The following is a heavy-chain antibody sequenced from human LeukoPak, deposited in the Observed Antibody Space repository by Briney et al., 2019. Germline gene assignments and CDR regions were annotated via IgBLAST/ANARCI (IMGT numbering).Heavy chain of an antibody. V-gene: IGHV4-34*01. CDR2: INHSGST. CDR3: ARALGYYFFDY. Sequence: SETLSLTCAVYGGSFSGYYWSWIRQPPGKGLEWIGEINHSGSTNYNPSLKSRVTISVDTSKNQFSLKLSSVTAAATAVYYCARALGYYFFDYWGQGTLVTVSS. J-gene: IGHJ4*02. D-gene: IGHD3-22*01. CDR1: GGSFSGYY.